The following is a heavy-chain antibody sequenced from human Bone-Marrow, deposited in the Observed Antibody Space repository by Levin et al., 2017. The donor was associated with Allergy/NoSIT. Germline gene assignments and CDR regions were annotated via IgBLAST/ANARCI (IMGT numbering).Heavy chain of an antibody. J-gene: IGHJ6*02. Sequence: GGSLRLSCAASGFTFSSYGMHWVRQAPGKGLEWVAVIWYDGSNKYYADSVKGRFTISRDNSKNTLYLQMNSLRAEDTAVYYCARDRYSSGPDDYDYGMDGWGQGTTVTVSS. CDR1: GFTFSSYG. CDR2: IWYDGSNK. D-gene: IGHD6-19*01. CDR3: ARDRYSSGPDDYDYGMDG. V-gene: IGHV3-33*01.